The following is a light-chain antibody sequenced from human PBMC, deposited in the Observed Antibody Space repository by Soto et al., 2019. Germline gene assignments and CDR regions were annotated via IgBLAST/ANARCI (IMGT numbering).Light chain of an antibody. Sequence: EFVLTQSPGTLSLSPGERATLSCRASQTVRNNYLAWYQQKPGQAPRLLIYDASSRATGIPDRFSGGGSGKDFTLTISRLEPEDFEVDYCQQFSSYPLTVGGGTKVDSK. CDR3: QQFSSYPLT. J-gene: IGKJ4*01. CDR2: DAS. CDR1: QTVRNNY. V-gene: IGKV3-20*01.